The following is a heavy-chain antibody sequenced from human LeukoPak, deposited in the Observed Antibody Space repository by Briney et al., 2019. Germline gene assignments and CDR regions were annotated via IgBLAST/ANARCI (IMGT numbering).Heavy chain of an antibody. CDR1: GYSFTSYW. CDR2: IYPGDSDT. D-gene: IGHD2-21*01. Sequence: GESLKISCQASGYSFTSYWIGWVRQMPGKGLEWMGIIYPGDSDTRYSPSFQGQVTISADKSINTAYLQWNSLKASDTAMYYCARRCVSGGLNWFDPWGQGTLVTVSS. CDR3: ARRCVSGGLNWFDP. J-gene: IGHJ5*02. V-gene: IGHV5-51*01.